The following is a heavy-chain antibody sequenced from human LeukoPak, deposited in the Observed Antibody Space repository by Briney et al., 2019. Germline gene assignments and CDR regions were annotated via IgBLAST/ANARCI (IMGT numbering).Heavy chain of an antibody. CDR3: ARDYGDYVGYWYFDL. J-gene: IGHJ2*01. CDR2: INPNSGGT. V-gene: IGHV1-2*02. CDR1: GYSFTDYY. D-gene: IGHD4-17*01. Sequence: GASVKVSCKTSGYSFTDYYMHWVRQAPGQGLEWMGWINPNSGGTSSAQKFQGRVTMTRDTSISTAYMELSRLRSDDTAVYYCARDYGDYVGYWYFDLWGRGTLVTVSS.